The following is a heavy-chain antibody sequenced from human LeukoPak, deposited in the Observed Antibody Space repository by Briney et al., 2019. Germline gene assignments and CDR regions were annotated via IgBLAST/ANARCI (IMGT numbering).Heavy chain of an antibody. D-gene: IGHD3-22*01. CDR2: IYYSGST. CDR1: DGSISSYY. V-gene: IGHV4-59*01. CDR3: ARARLFGWFDP. J-gene: IGHJ5*02. Sequence: SETLSLTCTVSDGSISSYYWSWIRQPPGKGLEWIGYIYYSGSTNYNPSLKSRVTISVDTSKNQFSLKLSSVTAADTAVYYCARARLFGWFDPWGQGTLVTVSS.